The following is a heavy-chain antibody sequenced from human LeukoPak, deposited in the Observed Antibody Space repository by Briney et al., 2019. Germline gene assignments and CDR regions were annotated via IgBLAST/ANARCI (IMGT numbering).Heavy chain of an antibody. CDR2: IHYSGST. Sequence: SETLSLTCTVSGGSITSYYWSWLRQPPGKGLEWIGYIHYSGSTLYKPSLKSRLTISIDTSKKQFSLKVTSLTAADTAVYYCTRGFGSDSYPPPYFDYWGQGTLVTVSS. V-gene: IGHV4-59*01. J-gene: IGHJ4*02. D-gene: IGHD3-10*01. CDR3: TRGFGSDSYPPPYFDY. CDR1: GGSITSYY.